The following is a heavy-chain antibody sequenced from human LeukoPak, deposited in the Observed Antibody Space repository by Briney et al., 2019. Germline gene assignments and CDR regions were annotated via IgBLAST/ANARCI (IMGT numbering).Heavy chain of an antibody. Sequence: SVKVSCKASGGTFSSYAISWVRQAPGQGLEWMGRIIPILGIANYAQKFQGRVTITTDESTSTAYMELSSLRSEDTAVYYCARGRDYSNLDYWGQGTLVTVSS. D-gene: IGHD4-11*01. J-gene: IGHJ4*02. CDR1: GGTFSSYA. V-gene: IGHV1-69*04. CDR2: IIPILGIA. CDR3: ARGRDYSNLDY.